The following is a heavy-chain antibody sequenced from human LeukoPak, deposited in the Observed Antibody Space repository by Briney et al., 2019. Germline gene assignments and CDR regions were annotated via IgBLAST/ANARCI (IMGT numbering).Heavy chain of an antibody. Sequence: PVRSLSLSCAASGFTFSDYYMSWIRQAPGKGLEWVSYISSSSSYTNYAVSMKGRFTISRDNAKNSLYLQMNSLRAEDIVVYYCARSSTGVYYYYCMDVWGQGTMVTVSS. J-gene: IGHJ6*02. CDR3: ARSSTGVYYYYCMDV. D-gene: IGHD2-2*01. V-gene: IGHV3-11*03. CDR1: GFTFSDYY. CDR2: ISSSSSYT.